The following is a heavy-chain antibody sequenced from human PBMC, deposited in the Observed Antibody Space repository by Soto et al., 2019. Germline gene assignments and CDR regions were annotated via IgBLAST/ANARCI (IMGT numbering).Heavy chain of an antibody. Sequence: GGSLRLSCAASGFTFSSYAMSWVRQAPGKGLEWVSAISGSGGSTYYADSVKGRFTISRDNSKNTLYLQMNSLRAEDTAVYYCAKSRPQCLVEPLGFDYWGQGTLVTVS. D-gene: IGHD6-19*01. V-gene: IGHV3-23*01. CDR2: ISGSGGST. CDR1: GFTFSSYA. CDR3: AKSRPQCLVEPLGFDY. J-gene: IGHJ4*02.